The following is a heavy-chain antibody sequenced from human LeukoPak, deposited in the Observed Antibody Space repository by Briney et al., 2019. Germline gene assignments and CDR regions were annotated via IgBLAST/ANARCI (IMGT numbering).Heavy chain of an antibody. CDR2: IDPSGGRT. CDR3: ARASAYGNFDY. CDR1: GYKFTDYY. V-gene: IGHV1-46*01. J-gene: IGHJ4*02. Sequence: GASVKVSCKASGYKFTDYYIHWVRQAPGQGLEWMGIIDPSGGRTTYARSFQGRVTVTRDTSTSTVYMELSSLRSEDTAVCFCARASAYGNFDYWGQGSLVTVSS. D-gene: IGHD3-10*01.